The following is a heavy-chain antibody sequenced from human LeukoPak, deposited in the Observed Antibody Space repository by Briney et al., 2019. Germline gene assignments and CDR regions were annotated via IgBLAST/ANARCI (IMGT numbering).Heavy chain of an antibody. CDR3: AGVGEPLSSSFGRVGY. J-gene: IGHJ4*02. CDR2: ISTDGSNT. CDR1: GFTFSSYS. Sequence: GGSLRLSCAASGFTFSSYSMRWVRQAPGKGLEWVAVISTDGSNTYYADSVKGRFTISRDNSKNTLYLQMNSLRAEDTAVYFCAGVGEPLSSSFGRVGYWGQGTLVTGSS. V-gene: IGHV3-30*04. D-gene: IGHD6-13*01.